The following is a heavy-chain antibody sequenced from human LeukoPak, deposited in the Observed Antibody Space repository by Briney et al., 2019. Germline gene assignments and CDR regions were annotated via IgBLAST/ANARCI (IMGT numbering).Heavy chain of an antibody. CDR2: IKEDGSEK. J-gene: IGHJ6*02. D-gene: IGHD2-21*02. CDR1: GFTFSSYL. V-gene: IGHV3-7*01. Sequence: PGGSLRLSCAASGFTFSSYLMSWVRQAPGKGLEWVANIKEDGSEKYYVDSVKGRFTISRDNAKNSLYLQINSLRAEDTAVYYCARDLPDPYCGGDCSLRYYYYYGMDVWGQGTTVTVSS. CDR3: ARDLPDPYCGGDCSLRYYYYYGMDV.